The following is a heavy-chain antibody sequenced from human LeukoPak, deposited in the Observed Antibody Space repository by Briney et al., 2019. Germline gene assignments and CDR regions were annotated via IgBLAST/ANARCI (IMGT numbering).Heavy chain of an antibody. Sequence: GESLRLSCAASGFTFSSYSMNWVRQAPGKGLEWVSSISSSSSYIYYADSVKGRFTISRDNAKNSLYLQMNSLRAEDTAVYYCARAPLGYCSGGSCYDLDYWGQGTLVTVSS. J-gene: IGHJ4*02. D-gene: IGHD2-15*01. CDR1: GFTFSSYS. CDR3: ARAPLGYCSGGSCYDLDY. V-gene: IGHV3-21*01. CDR2: ISSSSSYI.